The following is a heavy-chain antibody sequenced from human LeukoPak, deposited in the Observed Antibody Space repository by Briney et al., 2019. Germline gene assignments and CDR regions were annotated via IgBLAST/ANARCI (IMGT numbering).Heavy chain of an antibody. CDR3: ARVGRVIPASDWFDP. V-gene: IGHV1-18*01. CDR2: ISAYNGNT. J-gene: IGHJ5*02. Sequence: ASVKASCKASGYTFTSYGISWVRQAPGQGLEWMGWISAYNGNTNYAQKLQGRVTMTTDTSTSTAYMELRSLRSDDTAVYYCARVGRVIPASDWFDPWGQGTLVTVSS. CDR1: GYTFTSYG. D-gene: IGHD2-2*01.